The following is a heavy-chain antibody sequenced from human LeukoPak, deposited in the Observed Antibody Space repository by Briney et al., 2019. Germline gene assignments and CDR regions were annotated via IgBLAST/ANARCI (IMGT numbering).Heavy chain of an antibody. J-gene: IGHJ4*02. CDR3: ARGSYYDSSGYWHY. CDR2: ISAYNGNT. D-gene: IGHD3-22*01. V-gene: IGHV1-18*01. Sequence: ASVKVSCKASGYTFTSYGISWVRQAPGQGLEWMGWISAYNGNTNYAQKLQGRVTMTTDTSTSTAYMELRSLRSDDTAMYYCARGSYYDSSGYWHYWGQGTLVTVSS. CDR1: GYTFTSYG.